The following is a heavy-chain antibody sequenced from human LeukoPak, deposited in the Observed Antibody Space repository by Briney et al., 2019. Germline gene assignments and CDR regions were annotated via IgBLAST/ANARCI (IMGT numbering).Heavy chain of an antibody. CDR3: ARGSVNYYGSGSYSYYFDY. CDR2: MNPNSGNT. Sequence: ASVKVSCKASGYTFTSYDINWVRQATGQGLEWMGWMNPNSGNTGYAQKFQGRVTMTRNTSISTAYMELSSLRSEDAAVYYCARGSVNYYGSGSYSYYFDYWGQGTLVTVSS. V-gene: IGHV1-8*01. J-gene: IGHJ4*02. D-gene: IGHD3-10*01. CDR1: GYTFTSYD.